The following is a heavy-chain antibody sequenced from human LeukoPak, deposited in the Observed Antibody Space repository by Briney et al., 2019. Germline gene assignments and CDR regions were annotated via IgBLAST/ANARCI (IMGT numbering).Heavy chain of an antibody. CDR2: IYTSGST. CDR3: ARDFRRWLVSGDAFDI. J-gene: IGHJ3*02. D-gene: IGHD6-19*01. V-gene: IGHV4-4*07. Sequence: SETLSLTCTVSGGSISSYYWSWIRQPAGKGLEWIGRIYTSGSTNYNPSLKSRVTMSVDTSKNQFSLKLSSVTAADTAVYYCARDFRRWLVSGDAFDIWGQGTMVTVSS. CDR1: GGSISSYY.